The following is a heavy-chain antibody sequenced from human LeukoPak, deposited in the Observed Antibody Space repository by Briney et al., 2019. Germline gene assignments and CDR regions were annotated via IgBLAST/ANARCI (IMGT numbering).Heavy chain of an antibody. J-gene: IGHJ3*02. CDR2: ISGGGGST. CDR3: AKVKGFGIAAAGYDAFDI. Sequence: GGSLRLSCAASGFTFKNYAMTWVRQAPGKGLEWVSTISGGGGSTSYADSVKGRFTISRDNSKNTLYLQMNSLRAEDTAVYYCAKVKGFGIAAAGYDAFDIWGQGTMVTVSS. CDR1: GFTFKNYA. V-gene: IGHV3-23*01. D-gene: IGHD6-13*01.